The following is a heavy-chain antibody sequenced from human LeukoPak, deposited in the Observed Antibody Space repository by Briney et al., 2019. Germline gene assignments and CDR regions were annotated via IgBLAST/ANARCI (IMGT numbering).Heavy chain of an antibody. D-gene: IGHD4-11*01. CDR2: IWYDGIKM. J-gene: IGHJ4*02. CDR1: GFTFSAYG. V-gene: IGHV3-33*06. CDR3: AKDLSDYTGGFDY. Sequence: GGSLRLPCAASGFTFSAYGMHGVRQAPGKALEGVAVIWYDGIKMYYADSVKGRFTISRDNSKNTLYLQMNSLRAEDTAVYYCAKDLSDYTGGFDYWGQGTLATVSS.